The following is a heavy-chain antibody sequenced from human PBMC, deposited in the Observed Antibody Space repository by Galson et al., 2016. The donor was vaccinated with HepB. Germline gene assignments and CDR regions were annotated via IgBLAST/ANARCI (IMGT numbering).Heavy chain of an antibody. Sequence: WVRQAPGQGLEWMGGIVPIFGIPNYAQKFQDRVTITTDESTSTAYMELSSLRSDDTAVYYCARDLSRNYLYYFDYWGQGTLVTVSS. V-gene: IGHV1-69*05. J-gene: IGHJ4*02. CDR2: IVPIFGIP. CDR3: ARDLSRNYLYYFDY. D-gene: IGHD1-7*01.